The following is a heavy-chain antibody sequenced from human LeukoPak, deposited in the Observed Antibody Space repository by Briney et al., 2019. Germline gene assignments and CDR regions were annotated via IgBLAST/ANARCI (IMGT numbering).Heavy chain of an antibody. CDR2: INHSGST. J-gene: IGHJ6*02. V-gene: IGHV4-34*01. CDR3: ARDERYCSSTSCYTRVYYYYGMDV. D-gene: IGHD2-2*02. CDR1: GGSFSGYY. Sequence: SETLSLTCAVYGGSFSGYYWSWIRQPPGKGLEWIGEINHSGSTNYNPSLKSRATISVDTSKNQFSLKLSSVTAADTAVYYCARDERYCSSTSCYTRVYYYYGMDVWGQGTTVTVSS.